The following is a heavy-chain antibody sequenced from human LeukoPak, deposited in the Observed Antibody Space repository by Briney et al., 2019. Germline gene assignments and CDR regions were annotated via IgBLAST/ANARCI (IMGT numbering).Heavy chain of an antibody. D-gene: IGHD6-13*01. CDR3: AKGHRGYSSSWYDY. V-gene: IGHV3-23*01. J-gene: IGHJ4*02. CDR1: GFSFSGYA. Sequence: GGSLRLSCAASGFSFSGYAMSWVRQAPGKGLEWVSSISGSSATTYYADSVTGRFTISRDNSKNTVYLQLNTPRAEDTGVYYCAKGHRGYSSSWYDYWGQGTLVTVSS. CDR2: ISGSSATT.